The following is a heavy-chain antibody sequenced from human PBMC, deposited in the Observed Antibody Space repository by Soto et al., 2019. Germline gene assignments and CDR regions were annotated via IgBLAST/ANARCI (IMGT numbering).Heavy chain of an antibody. CDR2: ISGSGGST. Sequence: PGGSLRLSCAGSGFTFSSYAMSWVRQAPGKGLEWVSAISGSGGSTYYADSVKGRFTISRDNSKNTLYLQMNSLRAEDTAVYYCAKMGMYYDFWSGYYPTDWFDPWGQGTLFTVSS. CDR1: GFTFSSYA. J-gene: IGHJ5*02. V-gene: IGHV3-23*01. CDR3: AKMGMYYDFWSGYYPTDWFDP. D-gene: IGHD3-3*01.